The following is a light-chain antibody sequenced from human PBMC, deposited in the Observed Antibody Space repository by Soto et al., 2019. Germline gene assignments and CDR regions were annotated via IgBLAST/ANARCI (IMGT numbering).Light chain of an antibody. CDR1: GSDVGAYNY. J-gene: IGLJ2*01. V-gene: IGLV2-14*01. CDR2: AVT. CDR3: SSYASSSTPVV. Sequence: QSALTQPASVSGSPGQSVTISCTGSGSDVGAYNYVSWYQQHPDKAPKLLIFAVTNRPSGVSDRFSGSKSGNTPSLTISSLQAEDEADYYCSSYASSSTPVVFGGGTKLTVL.